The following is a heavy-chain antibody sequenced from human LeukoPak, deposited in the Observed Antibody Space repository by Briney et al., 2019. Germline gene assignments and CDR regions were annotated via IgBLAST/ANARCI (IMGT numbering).Heavy chain of an antibody. J-gene: IGHJ4*02. D-gene: IGHD5-24*01. CDR3: AREDGYNFNY. Sequence: SETLSLTCTVPGGSISSYYWSWLRQPPGKGLEWIGYIYYSGGTNYNPSLKSRVTISVDTSKNQFSLKLSSVTAADTAVYYCAREDGYNFNYWGQGTLVTVSS. V-gene: IGHV4-59*01. CDR2: IYYSGGT. CDR1: GGSISSYY.